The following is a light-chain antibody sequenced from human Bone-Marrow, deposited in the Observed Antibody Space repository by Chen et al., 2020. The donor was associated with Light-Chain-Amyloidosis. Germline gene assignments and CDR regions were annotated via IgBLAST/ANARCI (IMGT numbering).Light chain of an antibody. CDR3: QQYGTSPLT. V-gene: IGKV3-20*01. Sequence: EIVLTQSPGTVSLSHGEGGNRACRARQTISINYLTWYQHKFGQAPRLLIYGSSSRATGIPDRFTGSWSGTDFSLTINRLEPADFAMYYCQQYGTSPLTFGGGTKVEIK. CDR2: GSS. CDR1: QTISINY. J-gene: IGKJ4*01.